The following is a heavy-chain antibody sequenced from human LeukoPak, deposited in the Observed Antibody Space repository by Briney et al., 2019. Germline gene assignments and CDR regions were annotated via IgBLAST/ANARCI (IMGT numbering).Heavy chain of an antibody. CDR2: INAYSIKT. Sequence: ASVKVSCKASGYTFVSYGMSWIRQPPGQGLEWMGWINAYSIKTKYAQKFQGRVTMTTDTSTTTAYLDLRSLTSDDTAVYYCARAEDEVPTYFDYWGQGTLVTVSS. J-gene: IGHJ4*02. V-gene: IGHV1-18*04. CDR1: GYTFVSYG. CDR3: ARAEDEVPTYFDY. D-gene: IGHD4-11*01.